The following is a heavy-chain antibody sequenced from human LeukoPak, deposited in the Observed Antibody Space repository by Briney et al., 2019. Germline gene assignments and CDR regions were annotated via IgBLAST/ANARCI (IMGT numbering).Heavy chain of an antibody. J-gene: IGHJ4*01. CDR2: ISYDGSNK. CDR3: VRSAFLTTEFYFDY. Sequence: PGGSLRLSCTASGFTFGDYAMSWVRQAPGKGLEWVAVISYDGSNKYYADSVKGRFTISRDNSKNTLYLQMNSLRAEDTAVYYCVRSAFLTTEFYFDYWGHGTLVTVSS. CDR1: GFTFGDYA. V-gene: IGHV3-30-3*01. D-gene: IGHD4-11*01.